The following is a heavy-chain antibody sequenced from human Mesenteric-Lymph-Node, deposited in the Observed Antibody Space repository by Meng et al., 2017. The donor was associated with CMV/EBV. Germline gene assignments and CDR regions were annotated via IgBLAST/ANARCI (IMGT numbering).Heavy chain of an antibody. CDR2: IYHSGTT. J-gene: IGHJ5*02. Sequence: SLTCAVSGDSIISYMWWSWVRQPPGKGLEWIGEIYHSGTTSYNPSLNSRITISIDKSKNQFSLKVNSVTAADTAVYYCAGGISYSWVSWGQGTLVTVSS. D-gene: IGHD4-11*01. V-gene: IGHV4-4*02. CDR1: GDSIISYMW. CDR3: AGGISYSWVS.